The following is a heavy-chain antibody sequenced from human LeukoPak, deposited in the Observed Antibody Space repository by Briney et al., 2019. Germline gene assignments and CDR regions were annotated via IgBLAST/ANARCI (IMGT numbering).Heavy chain of an antibody. Sequence: GASVKVSCKASGYTFTNYGISWVRQAPGQGLEWMGGISAYNGNTNYAQKLQGRVTMTRDTSTSTAYMEVRSLRSDDTAVYYCAEGARRSGSGDFGYWGQGTLVTVSS. CDR2: ISAYNGNT. CDR1: GYTFTNYG. J-gene: IGHJ4*02. V-gene: IGHV1-18*01. D-gene: IGHD3-10*01. CDR3: AEGARRSGSGDFGY.